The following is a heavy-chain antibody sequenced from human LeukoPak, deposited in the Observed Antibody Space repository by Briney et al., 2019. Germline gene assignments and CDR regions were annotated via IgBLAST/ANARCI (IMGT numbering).Heavy chain of an antibody. Sequence: ASVKVSCKVSGYTLTELSMHWVRQAPGKGLEWMGGFDPEDGETIYPQKVQGRVTMTAGTSTSTAYMELRSLRSDDTAVYYCARDGNGYWDDYWGQGTLVIVSS. CDR2: FDPEDGET. CDR1: GYTLTELS. D-gene: IGHD3-22*01. J-gene: IGHJ4*02. V-gene: IGHV1-24*01. CDR3: ARDGNGYWDDY.